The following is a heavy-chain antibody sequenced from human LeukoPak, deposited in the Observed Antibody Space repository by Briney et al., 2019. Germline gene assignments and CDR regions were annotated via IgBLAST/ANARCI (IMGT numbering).Heavy chain of an antibody. CDR2: ISAYNGNT. J-gene: IGHJ6*03. Sequence: ASVKVSCKASGYTFTSYGISWVRQAPGQGLEWMGWISAYNGNTNYAQKLQGRVTMTTDTSTSTAYMELRSLRSDDTAVYYCATVQGGYDPNYYYYYYMDVWGKGTTVTISS. V-gene: IGHV1-18*01. CDR1: GYTFTSYG. CDR3: ATVQGGYDPNYYYYYYMDV. D-gene: IGHD5-12*01.